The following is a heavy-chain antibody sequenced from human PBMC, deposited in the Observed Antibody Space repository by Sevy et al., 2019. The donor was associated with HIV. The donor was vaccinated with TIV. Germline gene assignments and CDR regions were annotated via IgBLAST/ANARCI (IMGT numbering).Heavy chain of an antibody. J-gene: IGHJ6*02. CDR3: ARDRRQQLGLSYYYYYGLDV. V-gene: IGHV4-31*03. CDR1: GGSISSGDYY. Sequence: SETLSLTCTVSGGSISSGDYYWSWIRQHPGKGLEGIGYIYYSGSTYYNPSLKSRFTISVDTSKNQFSLKLSSVTAADTAVYYCARDRRQQLGLSYYYYYGLDVWGQGTTVTVSS. D-gene: IGHD6-13*01. CDR2: IYYSGST.